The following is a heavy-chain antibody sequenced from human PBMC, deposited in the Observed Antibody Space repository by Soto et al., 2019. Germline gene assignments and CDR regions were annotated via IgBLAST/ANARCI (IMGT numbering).Heavy chain of an antibody. CDR3: AKENDYRTPEFDY. CDR2: ISYDGSNK. CDR1: GFTFSSYG. Sequence: VQLVESGGGVVQPGRSLRLSCAASGFTFSSYGMHWVRQAPGKGLEWVAVISYDGSNKYYADSVKGRFTISRDNSKNTLYLQMNSLRAEDTAVYYCAKENDYRTPEFDYWGQGTLVTVSS. V-gene: IGHV3-30*18. J-gene: IGHJ4*02. D-gene: IGHD4-4*01.